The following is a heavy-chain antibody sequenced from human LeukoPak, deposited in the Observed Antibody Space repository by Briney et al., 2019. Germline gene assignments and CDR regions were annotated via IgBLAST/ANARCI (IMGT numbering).Heavy chain of an antibody. CDR1: GYSFTSYW. D-gene: IGHD2-15*01. Sequence: GESLKISCKGSGYSFTSYWISWVRQMPGKGLEWMGRIDPSDSYTNYSPSFQGHVTISADKSISTAYLQWSSLKASDTAMYYCARHSGSRYCSGGSYYLFDPWGQGTLVTVSS. J-gene: IGHJ5*02. V-gene: IGHV5-10-1*01. CDR3: ARHSGSRYCSGGSYYLFDP. CDR2: IDPSDSYT.